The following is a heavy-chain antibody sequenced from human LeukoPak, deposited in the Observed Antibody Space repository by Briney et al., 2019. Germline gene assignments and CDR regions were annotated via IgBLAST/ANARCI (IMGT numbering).Heavy chain of an antibody. Sequence: GSSVTVSCTASGGTFSSYAISWVRQAPGQGLEWMGGIIPIFGTANYAQKFQGRVTITADESTSTAYMELSSLRSEDTAVYYCARGYYYDSSGYYYPGDWGQGTLVTVSS. CDR1: GGTFSSYA. J-gene: IGHJ4*02. V-gene: IGHV1-69*01. D-gene: IGHD3-22*01. CDR3: ARGYYYDSSGYYYPGD. CDR2: IIPIFGTA.